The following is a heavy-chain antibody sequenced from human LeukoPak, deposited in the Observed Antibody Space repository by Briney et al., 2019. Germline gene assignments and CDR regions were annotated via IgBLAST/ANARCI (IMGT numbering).Heavy chain of an antibody. J-gene: IGHJ5*02. D-gene: IGHD6-13*01. Sequence: SETLSLTCTVSGYPISSGYYWGWIRQPPGKGLEWIGSIYHSGSTYYNPSLKSRVTISVDTSKNQFSLKLSSVTAAGTAVYYCARDPSSSTWGQGTLVTVSS. CDR1: GYPISSGYY. CDR3: ARDPSSST. V-gene: IGHV4-38-2*02. CDR2: IYHSGST.